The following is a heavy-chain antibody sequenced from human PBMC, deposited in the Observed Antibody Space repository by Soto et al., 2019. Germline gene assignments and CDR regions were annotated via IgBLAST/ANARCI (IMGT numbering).Heavy chain of an antibody. Sequence: PSETLSLTCSVSGDSISRNGYFWTWIRQHPGKGLEWIGHIYYDGRSYYTPSLKSRVIISVDTSKNQFSLNLTAVTAADTAVYYCARGTMLRGPGYYYAMDVWGQGTTVTVSS. CDR3: ARGTMLRGPGYYYAMDV. V-gene: IGHV4-31*03. D-gene: IGHD3-10*01. J-gene: IGHJ6*02. CDR2: IYYDGRS. CDR1: GDSISRNGYF.